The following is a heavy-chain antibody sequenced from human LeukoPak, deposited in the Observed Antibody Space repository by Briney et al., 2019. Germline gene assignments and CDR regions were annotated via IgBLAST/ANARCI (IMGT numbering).Heavy chain of an antibody. CDR2: IYYSGST. J-gene: IGHJ3*02. CDR3: ARRVTVAFDI. D-gene: IGHD2-21*02. Sequence: NPSETLSLTCTVSGGSISSYYWSWIRQPPGKGLEWIGYIYYSGSTNYNPSLKSRVTISVDTSKNQFSLKLSSVTAADTAVYYCARRVTVAFDIWGQGTMVTVSS. CDR1: GGSISSYY. V-gene: IGHV4-59*08.